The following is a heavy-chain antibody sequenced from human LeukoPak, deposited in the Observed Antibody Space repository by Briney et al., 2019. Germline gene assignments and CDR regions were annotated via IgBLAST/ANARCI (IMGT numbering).Heavy chain of an antibody. CDR3: ARDNVGGYNFDY. CDR2: INHSGST. J-gene: IGHJ4*02. V-gene: IGHV4-34*01. D-gene: IGHD5-24*01. Sequence: SETLSLTCAVYGGSFSGYYWSWIRQPPGKGLEWIGEINHSGSTNYNPSLKSRVTISVDTSKNQFSLKLSSVTAADTAVYYCARDNVGGYNFDYWGQGTLVTVSS. CDR1: GGSFSGYY.